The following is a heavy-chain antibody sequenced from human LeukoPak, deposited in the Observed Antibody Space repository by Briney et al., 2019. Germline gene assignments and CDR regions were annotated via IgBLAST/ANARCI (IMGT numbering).Heavy chain of an antibody. CDR1: GFTFSSYG. J-gene: IGHJ4*02. V-gene: IGHV3-30*03. CDR3: ARDRSSYDFWSGYSYYFDY. Sequence: GGSLRLSCAASGFTFSSYGLHWVRQAPGKGLEWVAVISYDGSNKYYADSVKGRFTISRDNSKNTLYLQMNSLRAEDTAVYYCARDRSSYDFWSGYSYYFDYWGQGTLVTVSS. CDR2: ISYDGSNK. D-gene: IGHD3-3*01.